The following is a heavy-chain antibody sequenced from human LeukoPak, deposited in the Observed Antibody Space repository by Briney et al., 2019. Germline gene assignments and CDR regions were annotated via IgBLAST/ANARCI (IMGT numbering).Heavy chain of an antibody. CDR3: ARVTSGSYDY. CDR2: IIPIFGTA. CDR1: GGTFSSYA. D-gene: IGHD3-10*01. J-gene: IGHJ4*02. V-gene: IGHV1-69*06. Sequence: VASVKVSCKASGGTFSSYAISWVRQAPGQGLEWMGGIIPIFGTANYAQKFQGRVTITADKSTSTAYMELSSLRSEDTAVYYCARVTSGSYDYWGQGTLVTVSS.